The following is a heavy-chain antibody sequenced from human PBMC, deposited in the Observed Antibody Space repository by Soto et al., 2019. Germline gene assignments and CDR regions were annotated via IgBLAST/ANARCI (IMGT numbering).Heavy chain of an antibody. CDR1: VFSLSTSGMC. D-gene: IGHD6-13*01. Sequence: SGPTLVNPTQTLTLTCTFSVFSLSTSGMCVSWIRQPPGKALEWLALIDWDDDKYYSTSLKTRLTISKDTSKNQVVLTMTNMDPVDTATYYCARTHSSSLGQYYYYGMDVWGQGTTVTVSS. CDR3: ARTHSSSLGQYYYYGMDV. V-gene: IGHV2-70*01. CDR2: IDWDDDK. J-gene: IGHJ6*02.